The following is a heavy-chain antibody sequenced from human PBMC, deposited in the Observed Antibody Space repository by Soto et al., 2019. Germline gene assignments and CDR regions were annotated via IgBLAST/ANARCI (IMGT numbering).Heavy chain of an antibody. CDR2: IKSKTDGGTT. D-gene: IGHD1-26*01. Sequence: EVQLVESGGGLVKPGGSLRLSCAASGFTFSSAWMNWVRQAPGKGLEWVGRIKSKTDGGTTDYAAPVKGRFTISRDDSKNTLYLQMNSLKTEDTAVYYCTTARSYYTSTTGMDVWGQGTTVTVSS. V-gene: IGHV3-15*07. CDR3: TTARSYYTSTTGMDV. J-gene: IGHJ6*02. CDR1: GFTFSSAW.